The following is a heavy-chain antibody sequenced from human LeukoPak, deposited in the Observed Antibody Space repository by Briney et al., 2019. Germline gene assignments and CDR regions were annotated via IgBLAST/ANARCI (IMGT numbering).Heavy chain of an antibody. CDR3: ARAGYDYVWGSYRYYYFDY. V-gene: IGHV1-2*02. Sequence: GASVKVSCKASGYTFTGYYMHWVRQAPGQGLEWMGWINPNSGGTNYAQKFQGRVTMTRDTSISTAYMELSSLRSEDTAVYYCARAGYDYVWGSYRYYYFDYWGQGTLVTVSS. CDR1: GYTFTGYY. D-gene: IGHD3-16*02. CDR2: INPNSGGT. J-gene: IGHJ4*02.